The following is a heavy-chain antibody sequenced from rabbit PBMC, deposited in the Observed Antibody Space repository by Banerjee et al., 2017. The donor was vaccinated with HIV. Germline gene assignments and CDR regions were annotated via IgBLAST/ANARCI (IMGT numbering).Heavy chain of an antibody. Sequence: LVESGGGLVQPEGSLTLTCTASGFSFSSSYYMSWVRQAPGKGLEWIGCIGTGSSGTTYYANWAKGRFTISKTSSTTVTLQMASLTAADTGTYFCVRAHASSSGYYTYLYLWGQGTLVTVS. CDR2: IGTGSSGTT. J-gene: IGHJ4*01. D-gene: IGHD1-1*01. CDR1: GFSFSSSYY. CDR3: VRAHASSSGYYTYLYL. V-gene: IGHV1S45*01.